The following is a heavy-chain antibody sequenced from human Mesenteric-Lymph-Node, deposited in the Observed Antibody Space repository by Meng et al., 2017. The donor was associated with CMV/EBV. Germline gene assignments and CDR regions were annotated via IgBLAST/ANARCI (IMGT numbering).Heavy chain of an antibody. V-gene: IGHV3-21*01. Sequence: GESLKISCAASGFTFSGYSMNWVRQAPGKGLEWVSSISRSSYYTYYADSVKGRFAISRDNAKNSLYLQMDSLRAEDTAVYYCARDFWSGYSSYYYYGMDVWGQGTTVTVSS. CDR3: ARDFWSGYSSYYYYGMDV. J-gene: IGHJ6*02. CDR1: GFTFSGYS. D-gene: IGHD3-3*01. CDR2: ISRSSYYT.